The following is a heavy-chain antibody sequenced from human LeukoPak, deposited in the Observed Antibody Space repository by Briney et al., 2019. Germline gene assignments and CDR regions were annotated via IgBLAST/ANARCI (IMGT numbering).Heavy chain of an antibody. J-gene: IGHJ3*02. D-gene: IGHD3-22*01. V-gene: IGHV3-23*01. Sequence: HPGGSLRLSCAASGFTFSSFAMSWVRQAPGKGLQWVSAVSSEGNTFYADSVKGRFTISRDNSNNTLYLQMNSLRVEDTAVYYCAKYDHNYYDSGPFFPSPFDAFDIWGHGTLVTVSS. CDR1: GFTFSSFA. CDR3: AKYDHNYYDSGPFFPSPFDAFDI. CDR2: VSSEGNT.